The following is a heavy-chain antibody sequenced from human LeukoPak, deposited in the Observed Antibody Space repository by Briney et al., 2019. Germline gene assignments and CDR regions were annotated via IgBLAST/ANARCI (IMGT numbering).Heavy chain of an antibody. CDR1: GFTFSSYS. V-gene: IGHV3-21*01. D-gene: IGHD6-13*01. J-gene: IGHJ4*02. CDR2: ISSSSSYI. Sequence: GGSLRLSCAASGFTFSSYSMTWVRQAPGKGLEWVSSISSSSSYIYYADSVKGRFTISRDNAKNSLCLQMNSLRAEDTAVYYCAAHYSSSWYYFDYWGQGTLVTVSS. CDR3: AAHYSSSWYYFDY.